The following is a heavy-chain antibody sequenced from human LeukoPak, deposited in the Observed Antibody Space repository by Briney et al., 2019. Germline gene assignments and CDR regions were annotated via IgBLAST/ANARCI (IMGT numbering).Heavy chain of an antibody. V-gene: IGHV3-48*03. CDR3: AKDGIRVGASAFDI. CDR1: GFTFSNFE. D-gene: IGHD1-26*01. Sequence: GGSLRLSCAASGFTFSNFEMTWVRQAPGKGLEWVSYISRSGSTIYYADSVKGRFTISRDNSKNTLYLQMNSLRAEDTAVHYCAKDGIRVGASAFDIWGQGTMVTVSS. J-gene: IGHJ3*02. CDR2: ISRSGSTI.